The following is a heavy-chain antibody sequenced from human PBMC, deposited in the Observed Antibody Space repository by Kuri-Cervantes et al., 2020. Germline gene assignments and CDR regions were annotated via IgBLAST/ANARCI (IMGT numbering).Heavy chain of an antibody. CDR1: GFTVSSNY. Sequence: GESLKISCAASGFTVSSNYMSWVRQAPGKGLEWVSVIYSGGSTYYADSVEGRFTISRHNSKNTLYLQMNSLRAEDTAVYYCASLEEQHYHYYYYMDVWGKGTTVTVSS. J-gene: IGHJ6*03. D-gene: IGHD6-13*01. CDR3: ASLEEQHYHYYYYMDV. V-gene: IGHV3-53*04. CDR2: IYSGGST.